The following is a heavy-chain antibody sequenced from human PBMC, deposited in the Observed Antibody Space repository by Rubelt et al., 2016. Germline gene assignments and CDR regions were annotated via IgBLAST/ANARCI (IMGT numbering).Heavy chain of an antibody. CDR1: GYNFTTYG. D-gene: IGHD4-17*01. V-gene: IGHV1-18*01. Sequence: QVQLVQSGAGVKKPGASMKVSCKASGYNFTTYGIHWVRQAPGQGLAWMGWISAYNGNTNYAQKLQGRVTMTTDTSTSTAYVELRSLRSDDTAVYYCARVRRDPTVSDYWGQGTLVTVSS. CDR2: ISAYNGNT. CDR3: ARVRRDPTVSDY. J-gene: IGHJ4*02.